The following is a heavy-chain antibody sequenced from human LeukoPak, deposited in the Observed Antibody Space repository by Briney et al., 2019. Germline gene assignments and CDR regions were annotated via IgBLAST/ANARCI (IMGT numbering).Heavy chain of an antibody. CDR3: ARVVYCSGGSCHIFAFDI. CDR2: IKEDGSKK. Sequence: GGSLRPSCAASGFTFSRYWMTWVRQAPGKGLEWVANIKEDGSKKNYVDSVKGRFTISRDNAKNSLYLQMNSLRAEDTAVYYCARVVYCSGGSCHIFAFDIWGRGTMVTVSS. V-gene: IGHV3-7*03. D-gene: IGHD2-15*01. CDR1: GFTFSRYW. J-gene: IGHJ3*02.